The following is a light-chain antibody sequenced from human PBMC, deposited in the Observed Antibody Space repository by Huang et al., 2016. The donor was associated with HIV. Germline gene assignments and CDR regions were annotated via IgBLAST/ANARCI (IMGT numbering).Light chain of an antibody. CDR2: RAS. Sequence: DIQMTQSPSSLSASLGDRVTITCRANQAVGDSLAWYQRKPGKAPNLLLYRASTFESGVPYRFSGGGSGTNFTLTINNVQPEDVATYYCHQYYSSLWTFGQGTKLEIK. CDR1: QAVGDS. CDR3: HQYYSSLWT. J-gene: IGKJ1*01. V-gene: IGKV1-NL1*01.